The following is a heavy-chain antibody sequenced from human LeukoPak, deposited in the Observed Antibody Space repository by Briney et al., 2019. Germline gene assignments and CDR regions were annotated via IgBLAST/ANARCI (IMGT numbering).Heavy chain of an antibody. Sequence: GGSLRLSCAASGFTFDDYAMHWVRQAPGKGLEWVSGISWNSGSIGYADSVKGRFTISRDNARNSLYLQMNSLRAEDTAMYYCASRGDYCGQGTLVTVSS. D-gene: IGHD1-26*01. CDR1: GFTFDDYA. CDR3: ASRGDY. J-gene: IGHJ4*02. V-gene: IGHV3-9*01. CDR2: ISWNSGSI.